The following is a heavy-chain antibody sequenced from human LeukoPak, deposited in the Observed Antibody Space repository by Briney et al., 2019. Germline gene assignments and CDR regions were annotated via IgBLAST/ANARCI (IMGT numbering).Heavy chain of an antibody. D-gene: IGHD3-10*01. CDR2: ISSSSSYI. CDR1: GFTFDDYG. V-gene: IGHV3-21*01. Sequence: GGSLRLSCAASGFTFDDYGMNWVRQAPGKGLEWVSSISSSSSYIYYADSVKGRFTISRDNAKNSLYLQMNSLRAEDTAVYYCARDRGRNFDYWGQGTLVTVSS. J-gene: IGHJ4*02. CDR3: ARDRGRNFDY.